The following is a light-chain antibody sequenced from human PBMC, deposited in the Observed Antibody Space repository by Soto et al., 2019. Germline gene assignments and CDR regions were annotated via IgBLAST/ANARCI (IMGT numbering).Light chain of an antibody. CDR2: EVS. Sequence: QSVLTQPASVSGSPGQSITISCTGTSSDVGGYDFVSWYQHHPGRAPKLIIYEVSSRPSGVSNRFSGSKSGNTASLTISGLQAEDEAEYHCSSYRSNTHQVEFGGGTKLTVL. V-gene: IGLV2-14*01. CDR3: SSYRSNTHQVE. J-gene: IGLJ2*01. CDR1: SSDVGGYDF.